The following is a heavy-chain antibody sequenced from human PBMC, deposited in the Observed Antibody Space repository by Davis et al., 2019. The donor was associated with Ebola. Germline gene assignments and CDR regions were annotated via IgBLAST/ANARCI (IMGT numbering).Heavy chain of an antibody. CDR2: ISASGDRT. CDR1: GFTFDDYA. V-gene: IGHV3-23*01. CDR3: AKETAAIPTRTDY. D-gene: IGHD2-2*01. Sequence: GESLKISCAASGFTFDDYAMHWVRQAPGKGLEWVSSISASGDRTYYADSVRGRFTISRDNSRNTLYLQMNSLTAEDTAVYYCAKETAAIPTRTDYWGQGTLVTVS. J-gene: IGHJ4*02.